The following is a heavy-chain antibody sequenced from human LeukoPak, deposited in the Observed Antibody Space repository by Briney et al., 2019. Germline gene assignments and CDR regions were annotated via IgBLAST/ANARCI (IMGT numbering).Heavy chain of an antibody. J-gene: IGHJ2*01. D-gene: IGHD2-2*01. V-gene: IGHV4-59*12. CDR3: ARDRGRKYQLQYWYFDL. CDR1: GGSISSYY. Sequence: SETLSLTCTVSGGSISSYYWSWIRQPPGKGLEWIGYIYDSGSTNYNPSLKSRVTISVDTSKNQFSLKLSSVTAADTAVYYCARDRGRKYQLQYWYFDLWGRGTLVTVSS. CDR2: IYDSGST.